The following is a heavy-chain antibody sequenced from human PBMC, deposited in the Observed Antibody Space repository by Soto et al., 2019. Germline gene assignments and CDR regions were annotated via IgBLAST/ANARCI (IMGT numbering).Heavy chain of an antibody. D-gene: IGHD2-15*01. CDR1: GYTFTGYY. CDR2: INPNSGGT. Sequence: ASVKVSCKASGYTFTGYYMHWVRQAPGQGLEWMGWINPNSGGTNYAQKFQGWVTMTRDTSISTAYMELSRLRSDDTAVYYCARGALYCSGGSCCNVLNWFDPWGQGTLVTVSS. V-gene: IGHV1-2*04. J-gene: IGHJ5*02. CDR3: ARGALYCSGGSCCNVLNWFDP.